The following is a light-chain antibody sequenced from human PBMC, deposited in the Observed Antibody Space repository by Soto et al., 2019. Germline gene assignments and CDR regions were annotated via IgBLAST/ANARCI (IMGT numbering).Light chain of an antibody. J-gene: IGLJ2*01. CDR3: ATWDDSLNGPI. Sequence: QSVLTQPPSVSGTPGQRVTISCSGSSSNIGGHIVNWYQQLPGTAPKLLIFNDNQRPSGVPDRFSGSKSGASATLAISGLQSEDEADFYCATWDDSLNGPIFGGGTKLTVL. V-gene: IGLV1-44*01. CDR2: NDN. CDR1: SSNIGGHI.